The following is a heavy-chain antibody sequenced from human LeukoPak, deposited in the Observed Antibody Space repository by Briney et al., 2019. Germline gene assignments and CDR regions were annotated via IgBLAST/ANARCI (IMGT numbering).Heavy chain of an antibody. J-gene: IGHJ4*02. CDR1: GFTFSSYS. D-gene: IGHD6-19*01. V-gene: IGHV3-21*01. Sequence: GGSLRLSCAASGFTFSSYSMNWVRQAPGKGLEWVSSISSSSSYIYYADSVKGRFTISRDNAKNSLYLQVNSLRAEDTAVYYCARSSGWYVHDYWGQGTLVTVSS. CDR3: ARSSGWYVHDY. CDR2: ISSSSSYI.